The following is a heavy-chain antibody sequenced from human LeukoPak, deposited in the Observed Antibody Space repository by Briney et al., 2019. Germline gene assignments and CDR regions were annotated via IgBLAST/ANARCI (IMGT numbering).Heavy chain of an antibody. CDR1: GGSISSHY. Sequence: SETLSLTCTVSGGSISSHYWSWIRQPPGKGLEWIGYIYYSGSTNYNPSLKSRVTISVDKSKNQFSLKLSSVTAADTAVYYCARDKAKATQPNYYYGMDVWGQGTTVTVSS. CDR2: IYYSGST. CDR3: ARDKAKATQPNYYYGMDV. J-gene: IGHJ6*02. V-gene: IGHV4-59*11.